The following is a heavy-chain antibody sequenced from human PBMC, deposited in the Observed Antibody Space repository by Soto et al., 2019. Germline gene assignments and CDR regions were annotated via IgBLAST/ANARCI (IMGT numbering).Heavy chain of an antibody. J-gene: IGHJ4*02. D-gene: IGHD6-19*01. CDR1: GYTLTSYG. Sequence: AAVKVACKASGYTLTSYGISWVRQAPGQGLEWMGWTSAYNGNTNYAQKLQGRVTMTTDTSTSTAYMELRSLRSDDTAVYYCARDTAVADQSFDYWGQGTPVTVSS. CDR2: TSAYNGNT. V-gene: IGHV1-18*04. CDR3: ARDTAVADQSFDY.